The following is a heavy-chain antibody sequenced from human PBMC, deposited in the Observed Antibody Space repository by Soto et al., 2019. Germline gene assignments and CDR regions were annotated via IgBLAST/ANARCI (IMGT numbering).Heavy chain of an antibody. CDR1: GGCISSAAYC. CDR2: IYDGGTT. J-gene: IGHJ4*02. Sequence: SETLSLTCTVSGGCISSAAYCWSWIRQSPDKGLEWIGHIYDGGTTYSSPSLKGRVTISADTSETQFSLKLSSVSAADTAVYYCARGPSGDKIDYWGQGIQVTVSS. V-gene: IGHV4-30-4*01. D-gene: IGHD7-27*01. CDR3: ARGPSGDKIDY.